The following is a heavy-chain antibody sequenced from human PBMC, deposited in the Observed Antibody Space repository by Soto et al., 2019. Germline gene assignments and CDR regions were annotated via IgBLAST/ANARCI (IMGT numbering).Heavy chain of an antibody. Sequence: QVQLVQSGAEVKKPGSSVKVSCKASGGIFSNYTITWVRQAPGQGLEWMGRIIPILNIANYAQMFQGRVTITADKSTSTLYMELRGLRSEDTAVYYCARESSGSTHFFDYWGQGTLVTVSS. CDR1: GGIFSNYT. CDR2: IIPILNIA. J-gene: IGHJ4*02. V-gene: IGHV1-69*08. CDR3: ARESSGSTHFFDY. D-gene: IGHD5-12*01.